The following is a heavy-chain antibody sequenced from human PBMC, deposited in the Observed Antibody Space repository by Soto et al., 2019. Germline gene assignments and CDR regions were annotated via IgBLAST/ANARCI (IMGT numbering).Heavy chain of an antibody. D-gene: IGHD6-13*01. Sequence: SGGSLRLSCAASGFTFSSHAMSWVRQAPGKGLEWVSATSGPGGSTYYADSVKGRFTISRDNSKNTLYLQMNSLRAEDTAVYYCAKARGSSWYDFDYWGQGTLVTVSS. J-gene: IGHJ4*02. CDR3: AKARGSSWYDFDY. CDR2: TSGPGGST. V-gene: IGHV3-23*01. CDR1: GFTFSSHA.